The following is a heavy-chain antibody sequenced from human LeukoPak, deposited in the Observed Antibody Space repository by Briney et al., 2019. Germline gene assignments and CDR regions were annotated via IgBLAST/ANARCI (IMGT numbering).Heavy chain of an antibody. CDR1: GFTFSSYW. V-gene: IGHV3-7*03. CDR2: IKQDGSEK. CDR3: ARGGGGYVGFDY. D-gene: IGHD5-12*01. J-gene: IGHJ4*02. Sequence: GGPLRLSCAASGFTFSSYWMSWVRQAPGKGLEWVANIKQDGSEKYYVDSVRGRFTISRDNAKNSLYLQMNSLRAEDTAVYHCARGGGGYVGFDYWGQGTLVTVSS.